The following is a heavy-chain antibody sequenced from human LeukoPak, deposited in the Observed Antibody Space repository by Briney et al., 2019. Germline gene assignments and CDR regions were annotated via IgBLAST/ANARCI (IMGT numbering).Heavy chain of an antibody. CDR3: ARVRGVTGTTGAFDI. Sequence: ASVKVSCKASGYTFTSYGISWVRQAPGQGLEWMGWISAYNGNTNYAQKLQGRVTMTTDTSTSTAYMELRSLRSDDTAVYYCARVRGVTGTTGAFDIWGQGTMVTVSS. CDR1: GYTFTSYG. V-gene: IGHV1-18*01. J-gene: IGHJ3*02. CDR2: ISAYNGNT. D-gene: IGHD1-7*01.